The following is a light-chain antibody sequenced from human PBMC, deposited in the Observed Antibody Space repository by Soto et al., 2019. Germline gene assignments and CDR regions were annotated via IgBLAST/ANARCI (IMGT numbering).Light chain of an antibody. CDR1: SSDVGGYNY. Sequence: QSVLTQPRSVSGSPGQSVTISCTGTSSDVGGYNYVSWYQEHPGRAPKLMIYDVSIRPSGVPDRFSGSKSGNTASLTISGLLDDDEADYFCASFRSGTILVFGSGTKVTVL. V-gene: IGLV2-11*01. CDR2: DVS. CDR3: ASFRSGTILV. J-gene: IGLJ1*01.